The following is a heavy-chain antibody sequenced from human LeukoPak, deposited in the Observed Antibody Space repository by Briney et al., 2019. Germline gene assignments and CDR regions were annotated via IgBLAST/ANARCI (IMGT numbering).Heavy chain of an antibody. V-gene: IGHV1-2*02. CDR1: GYTFTGYY. CDR3: ARVPEAFDI. Sequence: GASVKVSCRASGYTFTGYYIHWVRQAPGQGLEWMGWINPNSGGTNYAQKFQGRVTMTRDTSISTAYMELSRLRSDDTAVYYCARVPEAFDIWGQGTMVTVSS. CDR2: INPNSGGT. J-gene: IGHJ3*02.